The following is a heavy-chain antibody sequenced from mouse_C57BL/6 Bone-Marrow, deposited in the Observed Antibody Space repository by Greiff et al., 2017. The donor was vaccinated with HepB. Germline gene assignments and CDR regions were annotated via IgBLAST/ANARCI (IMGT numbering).Heavy chain of an antibody. V-gene: IGHV1-15*01. D-gene: IGHD1-1*01. CDR3: TAPITTVVPYFYY. J-gene: IGHJ2*01. Sequence: VKLMESGAELVRPGASVTLSCKASGYTFTDYEMHWVKQTPVHGLEWIGAIDPETGGTAYNQKFKGKAILTADKSSSTAYMELRSLTSEDSAVYYCTAPITTVVPYFYYWGQGTTLTVSS. CDR1: GYTFTDYE. CDR2: IDPETGGT.